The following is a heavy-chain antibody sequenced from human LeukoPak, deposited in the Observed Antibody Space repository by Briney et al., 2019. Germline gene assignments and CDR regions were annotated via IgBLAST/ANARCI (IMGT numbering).Heavy chain of an antibody. V-gene: IGHV4-4*02. Sequence: SGTLSLTCVVSGGSISTSNWWSWVRQPPGKGLEWIGEIYHSGSTYYNPSLKSRVTISVDTSRNQFSLNLSSVTAADTAVYYCARHYGPWGQGTLVAVSS. D-gene: IGHD3-16*01. CDR2: IYHSGST. J-gene: IGHJ5*02. CDR3: ARHYGP. CDR1: GGSISTSNW.